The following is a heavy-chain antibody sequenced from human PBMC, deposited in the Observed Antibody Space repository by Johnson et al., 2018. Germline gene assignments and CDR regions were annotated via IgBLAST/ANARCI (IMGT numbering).Heavy chain of an antibody. Sequence: VQLVESGAEVKKPGSSVKVSCKASGGTFSSYTISWVRQAPGQGLEWMGRIIPILGIANYAQKFQGRVTITADESTSTAYMERGSLRPEDTAVYYCARPRDTMVRGVPYYYGMDVWGQGTTVTVSS. D-gene: IGHD3-10*01. CDR3: ARPRDTMVRGVPYYYGMDV. CDR2: IIPILGIA. CDR1: GGTFSSYT. J-gene: IGHJ6*02. V-gene: IGHV1-69*09.